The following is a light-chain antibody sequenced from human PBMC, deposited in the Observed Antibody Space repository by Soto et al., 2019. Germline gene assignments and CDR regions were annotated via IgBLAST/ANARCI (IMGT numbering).Light chain of an antibody. V-gene: IGKV3-20*01. Sequence: EIVLTQSPGTLSLSPGERATLSCRASQSVSSSYLAWYQQKPGQAPMLLIYGASSRYTGIPDRFSGSGSGTDFTLTISRLEPEDFVVYYCQQYGSSPETFGQGTKVEIK. CDR3: QQYGSSPET. CDR1: QSVSSSY. CDR2: GAS. J-gene: IGKJ1*01.